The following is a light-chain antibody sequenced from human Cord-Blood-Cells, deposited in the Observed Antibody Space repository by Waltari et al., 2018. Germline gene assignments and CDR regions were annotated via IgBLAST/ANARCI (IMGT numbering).Light chain of an antibody. Sequence: QSVLTQPPSVSAAPGQKVTISCSGSSSNIGNNYLSWYQQLPGTAPKLLIYENNKRPSGIPDRFSGSKSGTSATLGITGLQTGDEADYYCGTWDSSLSVVFGGGTKLTVL. V-gene: IGLV1-51*02. CDR1: SSNIGNNY. CDR3: GTWDSSLSVV. J-gene: IGLJ2*01. CDR2: ENN.